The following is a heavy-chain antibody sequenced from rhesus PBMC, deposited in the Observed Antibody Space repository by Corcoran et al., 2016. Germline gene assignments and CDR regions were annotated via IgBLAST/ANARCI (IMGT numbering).Heavy chain of an antibody. CDR1: GFSLRTSGMR. CDR3: ARVIYSSGWSFDY. Sequence: QVTLKESGPALVKPTQTLTLTCTFSGFSLRTSGMRVSWIRQPPGKALEWLARIDWDDDKYYSTSLKSRLTISKDTSKNQVVLTMTNVDPVDTATYFCARVIYSSGWSFDYWGQGVLVTVSS. J-gene: IGHJ4*01. D-gene: IGHD6S26*01. CDR2: IDWDDDK. V-gene: IGHV2S2*01.